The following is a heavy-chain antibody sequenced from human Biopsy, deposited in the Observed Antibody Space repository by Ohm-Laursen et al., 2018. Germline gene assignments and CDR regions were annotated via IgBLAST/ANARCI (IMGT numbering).Heavy chain of an antibody. CDR3: ARNTGWYGDLYYFDY. CDR2: INPSGSTT. D-gene: IGHD6-19*01. Sequence: SVKVSCKASGYSFTSYYMHWVRQAPGQGLEWMGMINPSGSTTSYPQIFQGRVTMTRDTSKSTVYMELSSLRSADSAVYFCARNTGWYGDLYYFDYWGQGTLVTVSS. V-gene: IGHV1-46*01. J-gene: IGHJ4*02. CDR1: GYSFTSYY.